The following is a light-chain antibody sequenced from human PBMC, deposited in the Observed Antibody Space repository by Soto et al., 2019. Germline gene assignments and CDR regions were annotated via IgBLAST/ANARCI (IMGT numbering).Light chain of an antibody. V-gene: IGLV2-23*02. CDR1: SSDVGTYNL. J-gene: IGLJ3*02. Sequence: QSVLTQPASVSGSPGQSITISCTGTSSDVGTYNLVSWYQQHPGKAPKLLISEVDKRPSGVSNRCSGSKSGNRASLTISGLQAEDEADYYCCSYASTITWVFGGGTKLTVL. CDR2: EVD. CDR3: CSYASTITWV.